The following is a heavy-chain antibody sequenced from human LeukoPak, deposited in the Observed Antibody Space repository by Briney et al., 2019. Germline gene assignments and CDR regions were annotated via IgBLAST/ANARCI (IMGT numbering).Heavy chain of an antibody. CDR2: ISSGSDHI. J-gene: IGHJ4*02. V-gene: IGHV3-21*01. CDR3: ARDGRFDYSGSSYLDY. Sequence: KPGGSLRLSCVASGFTFSSHSMNWVRQAPGKGLEWVASISSGSDHIYYADSVKGRFTISRDNARNSLYLQMNSLRAEDTAVYYCARDGRFDYSGSSYLDYWGQGTLVTVSS. CDR1: GFTFSSHS. D-gene: IGHD6-6*01.